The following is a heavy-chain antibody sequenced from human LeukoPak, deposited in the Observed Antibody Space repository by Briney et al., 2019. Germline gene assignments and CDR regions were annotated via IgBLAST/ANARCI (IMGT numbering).Heavy chain of an antibody. Sequence: SVKVSCKASGGTYSRYAISWVRQAPGQGLEWMGGIIPMFGIANYAQKFQGRVTITADESTSTAYMELSSLRSENTAVYYCARDRPYTGGWRGFDYWGQGTLVTVSS. CDR2: IIPMFGIA. V-gene: IGHV1-69*13. CDR3: ARDRPYTGGWRGFDY. J-gene: IGHJ4*02. D-gene: IGHD6-19*01. CDR1: GGTYSRYA.